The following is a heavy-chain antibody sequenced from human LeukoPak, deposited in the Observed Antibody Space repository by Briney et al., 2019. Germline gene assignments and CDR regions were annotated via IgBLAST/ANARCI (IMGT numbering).Heavy chain of an antibody. J-gene: IGHJ6*02. CDR3: ARPHPRTVFGVFSYYYGMDV. CDR1: GFTSRSYS. CDR2: ISSSSTYI. D-gene: IGHD3-3*01. V-gene: IGHV3-21*01. Sequence: GGSLRLSCAASGFTSRSYSMNWVRQAPGKGLEWVSSISSSSTYIYYADSVKGRFIISRDNAKNSLYLQMNSPRAEDTAVYYCARPHPRTVFGVFSYYYGMDVWGQGTTVTVSS.